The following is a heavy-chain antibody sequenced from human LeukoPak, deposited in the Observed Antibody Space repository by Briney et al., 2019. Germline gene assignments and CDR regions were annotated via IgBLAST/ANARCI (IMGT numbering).Heavy chain of an antibody. CDR1: GFTFSSYA. V-gene: IGHV3-23*01. Sequence: GGSLRLSCAASGFTFSSYAMSWVRQAPGKGLEWVSAISGSGGGTYYADSVKGRFTISRDNSKNTLYLQMNSLRAEDTAVYYCARDKSDSGSYYKYWGQGTLVTVSS. CDR3: ARDKSDSGSYYKY. D-gene: IGHD3-10*01. J-gene: IGHJ4*02. CDR2: ISGSGGGT.